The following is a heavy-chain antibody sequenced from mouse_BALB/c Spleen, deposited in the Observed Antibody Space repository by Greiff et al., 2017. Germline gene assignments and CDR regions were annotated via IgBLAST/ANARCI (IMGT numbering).Heavy chain of an antibody. D-gene: IGHD1-2*01. CDR3: ARDTTATNAMDY. CDR2: IWGGGST. V-gene: IGHV2-6-4*01. Sequence: VKVVESGPGLVAPSQSLSITCTVSGFSLSRYSVHWVRQPPGKGLEWLGMIWGGGSTDYNSALKSRLSISKDNSKSQVFLKMNSLQTDDTAMYYCARDTTATNAMDYWGQGTSVTVSS. J-gene: IGHJ4*01. CDR1: GFSLSRYS.